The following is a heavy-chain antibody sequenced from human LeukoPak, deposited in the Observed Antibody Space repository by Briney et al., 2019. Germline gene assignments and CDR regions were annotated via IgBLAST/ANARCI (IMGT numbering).Heavy chain of an antibody. Sequence: PSETLSLTCTVSGGSISSYYWSWIRQPPGKGLEWIGYIYYSGSTNYNPSLKSRVTISVDTSKNQFSLKLSSVTAADTAVYYCARGVVVTANFDYWGQGTLVTVSS. CDR2: IYYSGST. CDR3: ARGVVVTANFDY. D-gene: IGHD2-21*02. J-gene: IGHJ4*02. CDR1: GGSISSYY. V-gene: IGHV4-59*01.